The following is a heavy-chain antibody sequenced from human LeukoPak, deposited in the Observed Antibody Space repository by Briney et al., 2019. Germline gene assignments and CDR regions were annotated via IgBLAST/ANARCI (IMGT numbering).Heavy chain of an antibody. CDR3: AREIGYCSSTSCYRWSYYFDY. Sequence: GGSLRLSCAASGFTFSSYSMNWVRQAPGKGLEWVSYISSSSTIYYADSVKGRFTISRDNAKNSLYLQMNSLRAEDTAVYYCAREIGYCSSTSCYRWSYYFDYWGQGTLVTVSS. J-gene: IGHJ4*02. V-gene: IGHV3-48*01. CDR2: ISSSSTI. CDR1: GFTFSSYS. D-gene: IGHD2-2*01.